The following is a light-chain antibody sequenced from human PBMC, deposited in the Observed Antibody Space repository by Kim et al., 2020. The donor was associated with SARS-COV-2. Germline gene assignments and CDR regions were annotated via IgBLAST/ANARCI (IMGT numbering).Light chain of an antibody. CDR1: QSVNSN. CDR3: QQYGNRPRT. CDR2: GAF. Sequence: EKVLTQSPATLSVSPGERATLSCRASQSVNSNLAWYQHKPDQPPRLLIYGAFIRAPGVPARFSGSGSGTEFTLTITSLQSEDFAAYYCQQYGNRPRTFGQGTKVDIK. J-gene: IGKJ1*01. V-gene: IGKV3-15*01.